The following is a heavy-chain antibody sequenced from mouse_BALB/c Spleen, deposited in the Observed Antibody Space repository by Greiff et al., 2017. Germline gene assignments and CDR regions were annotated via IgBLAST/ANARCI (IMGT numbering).Heavy chain of an antibody. J-gene: IGHJ4*01. Sequence: LQESGAELARPGASVKLSCKASGYTFTSYWMQWVKQRPGQGLEWIGAIYPGDGDTRYTQKFKGKATLTADKSSSTAYMQLSSLASEDSAVYYCASSWLLRDYAMDYWGQGTSVTVSS. V-gene: IGHV1-87*01. CDR2: IYPGDGDT. CDR3: ASSWLLRDYAMDY. D-gene: IGHD2-3*01. CDR1: GYTFTSYW.